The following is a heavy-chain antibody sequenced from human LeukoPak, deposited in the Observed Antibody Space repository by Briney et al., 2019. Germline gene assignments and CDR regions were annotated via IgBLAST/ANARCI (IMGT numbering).Heavy chain of an antibody. Sequence: SVKVSCKASGGTFSSYAISWVRQAPGQGLEWMGGIIPIFGTANYAQKFQGRVTITADKSTSTAYMELSSLRSEDTAVYYCARVGSVANVLDYWGQGTLVTVSS. CDR2: IIPIFGTA. D-gene: IGHD2-15*01. V-gene: IGHV1-69*06. CDR3: ARVGSVANVLDY. CDR1: GGTFSSYA. J-gene: IGHJ4*02.